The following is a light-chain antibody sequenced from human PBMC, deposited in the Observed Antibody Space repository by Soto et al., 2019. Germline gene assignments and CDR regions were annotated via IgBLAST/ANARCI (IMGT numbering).Light chain of an antibody. V-gene: IGKV3-15*01. Sequence: EIVMTQSPATLSVSPGERATLSCRASQNVGSNLAWYQQKPGQAPRLLIYAASNRATGIPTKFSGSGSGTDFTLSISSLQSEDLALYYCQQCDHWPGTFGQGTKVEIK. CDR2: AAS. CDR3: QQCDHWPGT. J-gene: IGKJ1*01. CDR1: QNVGSN.